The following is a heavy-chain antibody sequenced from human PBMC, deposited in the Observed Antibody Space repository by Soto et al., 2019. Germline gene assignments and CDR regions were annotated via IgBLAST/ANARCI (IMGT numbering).Heavy chain of an antibody. CDR3: ARRRITMIVVVFDAFDI. D-gene: IGHD3-22*01. V-gene: IGHV4-4*02. Sequence: PSETLSLTCAVSGGSISSSYWWSWVRQPPGKGLEWIGEIYHSGNTNYNPSLKSRITITVDKSKNQFSLKLSSVTAAKTAVYYVARRRITMIVVVFDAFDIWGQGTMVTVSS. CDR1: GGSISSSYW. J-gene: IGHJ3*02. CDR2: IYHSGNT.